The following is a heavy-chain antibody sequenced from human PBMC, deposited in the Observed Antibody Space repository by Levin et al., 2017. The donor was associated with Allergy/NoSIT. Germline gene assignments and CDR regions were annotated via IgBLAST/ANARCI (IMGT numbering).Heavy chain of an antibody. CDR1: GGSISSGGYS. D-gene: IGHD2-2*01. V-gene: IGHV4-30-2*01. CDR2: IYHSGST. Sequence: SETLSLTCAVSGGSISSGGYSWSWIRQPPGKGLEWIGYIYHSGSTYYNPSLKSRVTISVDRSKNQFSLKLSSVTAADTAVYYCARGGYCSSTSCYDQINYWGQGTLVTVSS. J-gene: IGHJ4*02. CDR3: ARGGYCSSTSCYDQINY.